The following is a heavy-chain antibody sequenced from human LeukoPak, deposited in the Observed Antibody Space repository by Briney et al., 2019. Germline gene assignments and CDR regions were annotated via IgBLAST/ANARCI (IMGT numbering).Heavy chain of an antibody. J-gene: IGHJ3*02. Sequence: SVKVSCKAAGGSFSSYVITWVRQAPGQGLEWMGRIIPVLDVSTFAQKFQGRVTITADKSTNTAHMELSRLESGDTAVYYCTREGVYAPDGSGYHRDAFDIWGQGTVVIVSS. V-gene: IGHV1-69*04. D-gene: IGHD3-22*01. CDR3: TREGVYAPDGSGYHRDAFDI. CDR1: GGSFSSYV. CDR2: IIPVLDVS.